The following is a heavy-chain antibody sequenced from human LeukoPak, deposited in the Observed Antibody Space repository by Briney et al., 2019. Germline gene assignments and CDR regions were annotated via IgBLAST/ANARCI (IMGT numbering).Heavy chain of an antibody. J-gene: IGHJ6*03. CDR3: ARGPSYMDV. V-gene: IGHV1-2*02. CDR1: GYSFSDFY. CDR2: INPNSGGT. Sequence: ASVKVSCKASGYSFSDFYIHWVRQAPGQGLEWMGWINPNSGGTNYAQNFQGRVTMTRDTSISSAYMELSSLRSDDTAVYYCARGPSYMDVWGKGTAVTVSS.